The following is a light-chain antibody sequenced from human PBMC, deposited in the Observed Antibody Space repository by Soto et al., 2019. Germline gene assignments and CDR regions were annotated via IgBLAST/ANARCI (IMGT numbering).Light chain of an antibody. V-gene: IGKV3-20*01. CDR2: GVS. CDR3: QQSVT. Sequence: EIVLTQSPGTLSLSPGERATLSCRASQSVSSSYLAWYQQKPGQAPRLLIYGVSSRDTGIPDRFSGSGSGTDFTLTISRLEPEDFAVYYCQQSVTFGQGTRLEI. J-gene: IGKJ5*01. CDR1: QSVSSSY.